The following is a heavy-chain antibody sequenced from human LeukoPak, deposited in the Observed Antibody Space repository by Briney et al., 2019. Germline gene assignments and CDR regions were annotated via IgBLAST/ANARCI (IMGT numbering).Heavy chain of an antibody. CDR3: ARDWYSSSWDFDY. CDR2: INPNSGGT. CDR1: GYTFTGYY. Sequence: ASVKVSCKASGYTFTGYYMHWVRQAPGQGIEWMGRINPNSGGTNYAQKFQGRVTMTMDTSISTAYIELSRLRSDDTAVYYCARDWYSSSWDFDYWGQGTLVTVSS. D-gene: IGHD6-13*01. V-gene: IGHV1-2*06. J-gene: IGHJ4*02.